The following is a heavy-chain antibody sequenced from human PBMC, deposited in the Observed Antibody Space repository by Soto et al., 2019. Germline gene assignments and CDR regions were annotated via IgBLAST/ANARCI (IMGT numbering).Heavy chain of an antibody. CDR1: VLTVISNY. CDR2: IYGGGST. Sequence: GWSLRLSCTSSVLTVISNYMTWVRQAPGKGLEWVSIIYGGGSTHYADSVKGRFTISRDNSKNTLYLQMNSLTAEDTAVYYCARPARRDAFDIWGHGTMVTVSS. V-gene: IGHV3-53*01. CDR3: ARPARRDAFDI. D-gene: IGHD6-6*01. J-gene: IGHJ3*02.